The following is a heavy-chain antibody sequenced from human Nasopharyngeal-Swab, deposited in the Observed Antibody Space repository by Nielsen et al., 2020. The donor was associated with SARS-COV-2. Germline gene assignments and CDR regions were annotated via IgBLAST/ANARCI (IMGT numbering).Heavy chain of an antibody. V-gene: IGHV3-33*01. CDR1: GLTFRNFG. D-gene: IGHD2-15*01. Sequence: GGSLRLSCAASGLTFRNFGMHWVRQAPGKGLEWVADIWYDGSNQYYADSVKGRFTVSRDQSKNTLYLQMNSLKAEDTAVYFCVRDRLGYCSGGSCTNWYFDLWGRGTLLTVSS. J-gene: IGHJ2*01. CDR3: VRDRLGYCSGGSCTNWYFDL. CDR2: IWYDGSNQ.